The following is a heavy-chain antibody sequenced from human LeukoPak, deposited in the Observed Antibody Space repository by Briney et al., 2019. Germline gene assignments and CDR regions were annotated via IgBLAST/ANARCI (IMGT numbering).Heavy chain of an antibody. Sequence: GRSLRLSCIASGFTYVYYAMSWVRQPAGKGLEWVGFIRSKAYDGTTEYAPSVKGRFTISRHDSKNIAYLQINSLKTEDTAVYYCTTSPLYGDFDYWGQGTLVTVSS. CDR1: GFTYVYYA. D-gene: IGHD4-17*01. J-gene: IGHJ4*02. CDR2: IRSKAYDGTT. V-gene: IGHV3-49*04. CDR3: TTSPLYGDFDY.